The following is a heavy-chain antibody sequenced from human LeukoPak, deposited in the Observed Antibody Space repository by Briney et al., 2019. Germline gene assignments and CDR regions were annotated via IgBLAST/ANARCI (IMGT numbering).Heavy chain of an antibody. CDR1: GFTFSSYS. Sequence: PWGALRLSCSASGFTFSSYSMHWLRQAPGKGLECVSAICCNGGSTYYPYSVKGRSTISRDYSENTLYLQMSSLRAEARAVYYWARAAYGGNGYTANNDYWGQGTLVTVSS. CDR3: ARAAYGGNGYTANNDY. CDR2: ICCNGGST. V-gene: IGHV3-64D*06. J-gene: IGHJ4*02. D-gene: IGHD3-22*01.